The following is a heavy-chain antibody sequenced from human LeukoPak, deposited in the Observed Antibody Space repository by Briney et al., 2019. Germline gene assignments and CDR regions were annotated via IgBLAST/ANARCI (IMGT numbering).Heavy chain of an antibody. CDR1: GGSFSGYY. Sequence: SETLSLTCAVYGGSFSGYYWSWIRQPPGKGLEWIGEINHSGSTNYNPSLKSRVTISVDTSKNQFSLKLSSVTAADTAVYYCARWNYYGSGGYWGQGTLVTVSS. CDR2: INHSGST. D-gene: IGHD3-10*01. CDR3: ARWNYYGSGGY. J-gene: IGHJ4*02. V-gene: IGHV4-34*01.